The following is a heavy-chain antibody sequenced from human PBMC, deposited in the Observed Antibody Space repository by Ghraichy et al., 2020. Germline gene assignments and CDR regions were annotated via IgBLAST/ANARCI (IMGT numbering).Heavy chain of an antibody. V-gene: IGHV6-1*01. CDR1: GDSVSSNSAA. D-gene: IGHD6-13*01. Sequence: SQTLSLTCAISGDSVSSNSAAWNWIRQSPSRGLEWLGRTYYRSKWYDDYAVSVKSRITINPDTSKNQFSLQLNSVTPEDTAVYYCARGWGIGYSSSWYEYYFDYWGQGTLVTVSS. J-gene: IGHJ4*02. CDR3: ARGWGIGYSSSWYEYYFDY. CDR2: TYYRSKWYD.